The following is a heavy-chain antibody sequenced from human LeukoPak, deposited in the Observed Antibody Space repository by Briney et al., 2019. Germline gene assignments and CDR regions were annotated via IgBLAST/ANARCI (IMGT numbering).Heavy chain of an antibody. Sequence: GASVKVSCKASENTFTNYYMHWVRQAPGQGLEWLGLINPNGGRTSYAQNFQGRVTITADESTSTAYMELSSLRSEDTAVYYCAREEDCTNGVCYWGGDWGQGTLVTVSS. CDR3: AREEDCTNGVCYWGGD. D-gene: IGHD2-8*01. CDR1: ENTFTNYY. V-gene: IGHV1-46*01. J-gene: IGHJ4*02. CDR2: INPNGGRT.